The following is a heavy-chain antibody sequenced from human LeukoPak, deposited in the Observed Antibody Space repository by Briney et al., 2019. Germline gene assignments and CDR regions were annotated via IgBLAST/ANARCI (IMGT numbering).Heavy chain of an antibody. CDR3: ATYGGNPGNYYYYMDV. CDR2: ISSSGSTI. J-gene: IGHJ6*03. CDR1: GFPFSSYW. V-gene: IGHV3-48*04. D-gene: IGHD4-23*01. Sequence: PGGSLRLSCAASGFPFSSYWMTWVRQAPGKGLEWVSYISSSGSTIYYADSVKGRFTISRDNAKNSLYLQMNSLRAEDTAVYYCATYGGNPGNYYYYMDVWGKGTTVTVSS.